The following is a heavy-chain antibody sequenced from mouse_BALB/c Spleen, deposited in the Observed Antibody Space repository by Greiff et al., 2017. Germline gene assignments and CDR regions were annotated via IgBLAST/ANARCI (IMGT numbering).Heavy chain of an antibody. CDR3: ARSHYYGYYAMDY. Sequence: VQLKESGPGLVKPSQSLSLTCTVTGYSITSDYAWNWLRQFPGNKLEWMGYISYSGSTSYNPSLKSRISITRDTSKNQFFLQLNSVTTEDTATYYCARSHYYGYYAMDYWGQGTSVTVSS. D-gene: IGHD1-2*01. J-gene: IGHJ4*01. CDR1: GYSITSDYA. V-gene: IGHV3-2*02. CDR2: ISYSGST.